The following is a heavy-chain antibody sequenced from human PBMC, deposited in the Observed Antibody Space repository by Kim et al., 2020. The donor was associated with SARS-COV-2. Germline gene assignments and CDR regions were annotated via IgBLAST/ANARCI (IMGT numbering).Heavy chain of an antibody. V-gene: IGHV3-21*01. Sequence: YADSVKGRFTISRDNSTNSLYLQMNSLRAEDTAVYYCARDGITMVRGVNSYWGQGTLVTVSS. D-gene: IGHD3-10*01. J-gene: IGHJ4*02. CDR3: ARDGITMVRGVNSY.